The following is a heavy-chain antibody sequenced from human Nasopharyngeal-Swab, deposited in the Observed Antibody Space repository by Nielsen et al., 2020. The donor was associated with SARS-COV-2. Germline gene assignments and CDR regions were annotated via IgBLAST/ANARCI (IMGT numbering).Heavy chain of an antibody. V-gene: IGHV3-15*01. J-gene: IGHJ5*02. CDR2: IKSKTDGGTT. D-gene: IGHD3-22*01. Sequence: WIRQPPGKGLEWVGRIKSKTDGGTTDYAAPVKGRFTISRDDSKNTLYLQMNSLRAEDTAVYYCARSIVHPRQPNRKIVGPGTRQQGFDPWGQGTLVTVSS. CDR3: ARSIVHPRQPNRKIVGPGTRQQGFDP.